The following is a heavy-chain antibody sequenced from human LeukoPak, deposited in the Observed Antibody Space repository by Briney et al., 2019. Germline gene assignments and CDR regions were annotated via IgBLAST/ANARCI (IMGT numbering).Heavy chain of an antibody. D-gene: IGHD5-24*01. J-gene: IGHJ5*02. CDR3: ARDLITPPYNWFDP. CDR2: IYSSGTT. V-gene: IGHV4-4*07. Sequence: SETLSLTCTVSGGSISSYYWSWIRQPAGRGLEWIGLIYSSGTTNYNPSLKSRVTMSVDTSKNQFSLKLSSVAAADTAVYFCARDLITPPYNWFDPWGQGTLVTVSS. CDR1: GGSISSYY.